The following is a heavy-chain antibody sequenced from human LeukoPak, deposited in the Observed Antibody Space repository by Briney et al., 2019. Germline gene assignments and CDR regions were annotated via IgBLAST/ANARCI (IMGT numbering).Heavy chain of an antibody. CDR2: IYYSGST. CDR1: GGSISSGGYY. D-gene: IGHD1-20*01. Sequence: PSETLSLTCTVSGGSISSGGYYWSWIRQHPGTGLEWIGYIYYSGSTYYNPSLKSRVTISVDTSKNQFSLKLSSVTAADTAVYYCARLLNWNDVADAFDIWGQGTMVTVSS. J-gene: IGHJ3*02. V-gene: IGHV4-31*03. CDR3: ARLLNWNDVADAFDI.